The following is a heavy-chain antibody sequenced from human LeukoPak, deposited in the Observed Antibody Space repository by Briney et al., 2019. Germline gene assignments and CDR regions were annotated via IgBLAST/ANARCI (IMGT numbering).Heavy chain of an antibody. CDR2: IIPMSGTV. CDR3: ARETGYAYGRAPLDY. D-gene: IGHD5-18*01. V-gene: IGHV1-69*06. CDR1: GYTFTSYG. Sequence: SVKVSCKASGYTFTSYGISWVRQAPGQGLEWMGGIIPMSGTVNNAQKFQGRVTITADKSTGTAYMELSSLRSDDTAVYYCARETGYAYGRAPLDYWGQGTLVTVSS. J-gene: IGHJ4*02.